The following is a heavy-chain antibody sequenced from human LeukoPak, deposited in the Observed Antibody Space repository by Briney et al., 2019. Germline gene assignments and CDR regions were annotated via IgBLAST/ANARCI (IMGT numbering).Heavy chain of an antibody. Sequence: PGGSLRLSCAASGFIFDDYGMHWVRQAPGKGLEWVSGISWNSVGKGYADSVKGRFTISRDNAKNSLYLQMDSLRVEDTALYYCVKDPRNRNRDARVSYLDFWGQGTPVTVSS. D-gene: IGHD2/OR15-2a*01. V-gene: IGHV3-9*01. CDR3: VKDPRNRNRDARVSYLDF. CDR1: GFIFDDYG. CDR2: ISWNSVGK. J-gene: IGHJ4*02.